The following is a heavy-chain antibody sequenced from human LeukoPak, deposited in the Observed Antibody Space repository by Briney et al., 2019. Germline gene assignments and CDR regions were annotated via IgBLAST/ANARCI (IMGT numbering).Heavy chain of an antibody. J-gene: IGHJ3*02. V-gene: IGHV3-73*01. CDR3: TRGLSVGATNDACDI. Sequence: PGGSLRLSCAASGFTFSGSAMHWVRQASGKGLEWVGRIRSKANSYATAYAASVKGRFTISRDDSKNTAYLQMNSLKTEDTAVYYCTRGLSVGATNDACDIWGQGTMVTVSS. CDR1: GFTFSGSA. CDR2: IRSKANSYAT. D-gene: IGHD1-26*01.